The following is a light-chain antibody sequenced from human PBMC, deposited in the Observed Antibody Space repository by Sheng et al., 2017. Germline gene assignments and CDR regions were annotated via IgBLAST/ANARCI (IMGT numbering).Light chain of an antibody. CDR3: QQSFSSSIT. V-gene: IGKV3-20*01. J-gene: IGKJ5*01. CDR1: QSFSSSY. CDR2: GAF. Sequence: EIVLTQSPDTLSLSPGERATLSCRASQSFSSSYLAWYQQKPGQAPRLLIYGAFSRATGIPDRFSASGSGTDFALTISSLQPEDFTTYYCQQSFSSSITFGQGTRLEIK.